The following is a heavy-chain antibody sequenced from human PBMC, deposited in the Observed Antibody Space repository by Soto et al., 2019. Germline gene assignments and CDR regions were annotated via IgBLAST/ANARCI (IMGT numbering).Heavy chain of an antibody. J-gene: IGHJ6*01. CDR3: AREGAVPASIGHHYYVMDG. Sequence: GGALRLSCAASGFTFSKFDIHWVRQPPGKGLEWVGVISYDGTKKYYADSVKGRFTISRDNSNDTLYLQMSSLRADDAAVDYCAREGAVPASIGHHYYVMDGGAPGTTVTVS. CDR2: ISYDGTKK. D-gene: IGHD2-2*01. V-gene: IGHV3-30-3*01. CDR1: GFTFSKFD.